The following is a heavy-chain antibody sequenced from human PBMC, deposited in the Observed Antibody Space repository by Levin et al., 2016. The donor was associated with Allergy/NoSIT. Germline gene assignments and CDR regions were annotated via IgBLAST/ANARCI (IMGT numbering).Heavy chain of an antibody. CDR1: GYTFTSHG. D-gene: IGHD1/OR15-1a*01. Sequence: ASVKVSCKASGYTFTSHGFSWVRQAPGQGLEWLAWIDSHNGNTRYAQKFQGRVTVTIDTSTNTAFMDLGSLTFDDTAIYYCARDGSWSLEHDDPRDLIDFWGQGTLVTVSS. CDR2: IDSHNGNT. J-gene: IGHJ4*02. V-gene: IGHV1-18*01. CDR3: ARDGSWSLEHDDPRDLIDF.